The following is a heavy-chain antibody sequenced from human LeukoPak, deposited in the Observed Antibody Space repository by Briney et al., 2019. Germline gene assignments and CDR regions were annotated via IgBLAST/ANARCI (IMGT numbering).Heavy chain of an antibody. CDR2: IKQDGSEK. CDR1: GFTFSSYW. CDR3: ASAEPGIAAAGEYFQH. V-gene: IGHV3-7*01. J-gene: IGHJ1*01. Sequence: GGSLGLSCAASGFTFSSYWMSWVRQAPGKGLEWVANIKQDGSEKYYVDSVKGRFTISRDNAKNSLYLQMNSLRAEDTAVYYCASAEPGIAAAGEYFQHWGQGTLVTVSS. D-gene: IGHD6-13*01.